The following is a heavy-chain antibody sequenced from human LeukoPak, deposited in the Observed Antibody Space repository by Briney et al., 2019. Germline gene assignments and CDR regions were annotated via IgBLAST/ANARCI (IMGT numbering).Heavy chain of an antibody. Sequence: SETLSLTCAVHGGSLSGHYCIWIRQAPGKGLEWIGEINHSGSPNYNPSLKSRVAISVDTSKNQFSLKLSSVTAADTAVYYCARGSKAAPGTFDYWGQGTLVTVSS. D-gene: IGHD6-13*01. CDR1: GGSLSGHY. V-gene: IGHV4-34*01. CDR3: ARGSKAAPGTFDY. CDR2: INHSGSP. J-gene: IGHJ4*02.